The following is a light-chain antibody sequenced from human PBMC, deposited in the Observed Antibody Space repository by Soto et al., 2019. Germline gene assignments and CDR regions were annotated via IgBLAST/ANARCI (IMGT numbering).Light chain of an antibody. CDR3: MQALQTPPYT. CDR1: QSLLHTNGYNY. V-gene: IGKV2-28*01. J-gene: IGKJ2*01. Sequence: DIVMTQSPLSLSVTPGEPASISCRSSQSLLHTNGYNYLDWYLQKPGQSPQLLIYWGSNRASGVPDRFSGSGSGTDFTLKISRLEAEDAGVYYCMQALQTPPYTFGQGTKLEIK. CDR2: WGS.